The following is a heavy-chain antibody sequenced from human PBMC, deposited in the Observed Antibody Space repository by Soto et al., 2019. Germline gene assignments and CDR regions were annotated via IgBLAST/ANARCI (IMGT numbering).Heavy chain of an antibody. D-gene: IGHD5-12*01. Sequence: QVQLVQSGAEEKKPGASVKVSCKASGYTFTNYAMHWVRQAHGQRLEWMGWINAGNGNTKYSQKFQGRVTITRDTYASTAYMELSSLRSEDTAVYYWERVSGYYLPDYWGQGTLVTVSS. V-gene: IGHV1-3*05. CDR3: ERVSGYYLPDY. CDR2: INAGNGNT. CDR1: GYTFTNYA. J-gene: IGHJ4*02.